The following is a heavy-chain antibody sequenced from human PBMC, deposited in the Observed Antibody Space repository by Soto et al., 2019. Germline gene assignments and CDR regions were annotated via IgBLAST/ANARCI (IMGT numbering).Heavy chain of an antibody. Sequence: QVQLVQSGAEVKKPGASVKVSCKASDYTFTSYGFSWVRQVPGQGLEWLGWISAFNGDTQYAQTMKGRLTVTTDTSTTTVHMELRSLTPADTAVYYCAREAGWQRMVPYDWGQGTLVTVS. D-gene: IGHD6-25*01. CDR1: DYTFTSYG. CDR3: AREAGWQRMVPYD. V-gene: IGHV1-18*04. J-gene: IGHJ4*02. CDR2: ISAFNGDT.